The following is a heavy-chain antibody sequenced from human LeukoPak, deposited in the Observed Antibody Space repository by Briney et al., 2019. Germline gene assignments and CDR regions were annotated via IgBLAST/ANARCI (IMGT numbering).Heavy chain of an antibody. D-gene: IGHD3-22*01. V-gene: IGHV3-23*01. CDR2: ISDSGNST. CDR1: GFTFSTYA. Sequence: GGSLRLSCAASGFTFSTYATTWVRQAPGKGLEWVSGISDSGNSTYYADSVKGRFTISRDNSKNTLYLQMNSLRAEDTAVYYCARGYEDSSGYLDYWGQGTLVTVSS. CDR3: ARGYEDSSGYLDY. J-gene: IGHJ4*02.